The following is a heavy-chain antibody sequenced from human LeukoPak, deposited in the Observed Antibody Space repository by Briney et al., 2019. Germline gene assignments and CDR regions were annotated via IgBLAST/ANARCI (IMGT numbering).Heavy chain of an antibody. D-gene: IGHD6-13*01. V-gene: IGHV4-38-2*02. CDR2: IYHIGTI. J-gene: IGHJ4*02. CDR3: ARGLGRQQLVSPFDY. Sequence: PSETLSLTCTVSGYSISSGYYWGWIRQPPGKGLEWLASIYHIGTIYYTPSLKSRVTISVDTSKNQFSLKLTSVTAADTAVYYCARGLGRQQLVSPFDYWGQGTLVTVSS. CDR1: GYSISSGYY.